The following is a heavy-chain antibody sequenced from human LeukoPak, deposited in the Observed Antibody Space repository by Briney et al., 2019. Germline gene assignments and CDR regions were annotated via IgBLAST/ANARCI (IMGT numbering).Heavy chain of an antibody. CDR3: AKDAAGPEY. V-gene: IGHV3-23*01. CDR2: ISAGGGS. J-gene: IGHJ4*02. CDR1: GFTFSNAW. D-gene: IGHD6-13*01. Sequence: GGSLRLSCAASGFTFSNAWMSWVRQAPGKGLFWVSGISAGGGSNADSVKGRFTISRDNSRNTLYLQMNSLRAEDTAVYYCAKDAAGPEYWGQGTLVTVSS.